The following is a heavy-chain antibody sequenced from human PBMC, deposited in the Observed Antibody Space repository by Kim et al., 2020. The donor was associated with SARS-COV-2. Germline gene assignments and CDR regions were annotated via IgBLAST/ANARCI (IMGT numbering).Heavy chain of an antibody. Sequence: GGSLRLSCAASGFTFSSYGMHWVRQAPGKGLEWVAVIWYDGSNKYYADSVKGRFTISRDNSKNTLYLQMNSLRAEDTAVYYCARGGYSSGWYGDYWGQGTLVTVSS. CDR3: ARGGYSSGWYGDY. J-gene: IGHJ4*02. D-gene: IGHD6-19*01. CDR1: GFTFSSYG. CDR2: IWYDGSNK. V-gene: IGHV3-33*01.